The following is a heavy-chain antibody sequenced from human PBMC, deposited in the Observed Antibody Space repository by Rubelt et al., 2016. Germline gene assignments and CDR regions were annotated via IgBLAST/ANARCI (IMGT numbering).Heavy chain of an antibody. J-gene: IGHJ6*02. Sequence: QVQLVQSGAEVKEPGASIKVSCKTSGYSFKRYAISWVRQAPGQGLEWMGWISTYNGDTRYAQNFQGRVTMTTDTSTSTAYMELRSLRSDDTAVYYCARDSSECGCGGDCCTYYYGMDVWGQGTTVTVSS. V-gene: IGHV1-18*01. CDR1: GYSFKRYA. D-gene: IGHD2-21*02. CDR3: ARDSSECGCGGDCCTYYYGMDV. CDR2: ISTYNGDT.